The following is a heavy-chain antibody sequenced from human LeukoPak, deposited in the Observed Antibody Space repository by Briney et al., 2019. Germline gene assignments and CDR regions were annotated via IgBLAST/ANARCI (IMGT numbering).Heavy chain of an antibody. CDR2: IYYSGST. V-gene: IGHV4-30-4*01. CDR1: GGSISSGDYY. J-gene: IGHJ5*02. CDR3: ARDTGYSGSWFDP. D-gene: IGHD5-12*01. Sequence: TSETPSLTCTVSGGSISSGDYYWSWIRQPPGKGLEWIGYIYYSGSTYYNPSLKSRVTISVDTSKNQFSLKLSSVTAADTAVYYCARDTGYSGSWFDPWGQGTLVAVSS.